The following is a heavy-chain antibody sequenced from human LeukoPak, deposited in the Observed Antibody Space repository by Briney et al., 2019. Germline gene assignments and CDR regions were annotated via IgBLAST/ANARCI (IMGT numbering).Heavy chain of an antibody. D-gene: IGHD2-2*01. CDR3: VRDHAFTFDC. V-gene: IGHV3-48*02. CDR2: IGGSSEAL. CDR1: GFTFSSYS. J-gene: IGHJ4*02. Sequence: GGSLRLSCAASGFTFSSYSMNWVRQAPGKGLEWVAYIGGSSEALYHADSVKGRFTISRDNAKNSLYLQMNSLRDEDTAAFYCVRDHAFTFDCWGQGTLVTVSS.